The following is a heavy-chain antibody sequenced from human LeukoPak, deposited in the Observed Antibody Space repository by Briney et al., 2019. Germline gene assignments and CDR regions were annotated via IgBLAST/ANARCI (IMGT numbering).Heavy chain of an antibody. CDR3: ARLFLNVTDGWFDQ. J-gene: IGHJ5*02. Sequence: ESLKISCKAAGYSFSKYCIGWVRQMPGKGLEWMGIIYPGDSDTRYSPSSEDQVTISVDKSNSAAYLQLSSLKASDTAMYYCARLFLNVTDGWFDQWGLGTRVTVSS. V-gene: IGHV5-51*01. CDR1: GYSFSKYC. CDR2: IYPGDSDT. D-gene: IGHD2/OR15-2a*01.